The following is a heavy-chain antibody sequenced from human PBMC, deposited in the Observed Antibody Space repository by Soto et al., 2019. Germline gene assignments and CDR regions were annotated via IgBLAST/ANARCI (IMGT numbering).Heavy chain of an antibody. J-gene: IGHJ4*02. D-gene: IGHD3-22*01. CDR3: ARHPDYYDAGGRHPLES. Sequence: VQLVETGGGVVQPGRSLRLSCAASGFTFNNFALHCVRQAPGKGLEWVAFISYDGSNKYYADSVKGRFTISRDSSKNTLYLQMNSLRAEDTAVYYCARHPDYYDAGGRHPLESWGPGTLVTVSS. V-gene: IGHV3-30-3*01. CDR2: ISYDGSNK. CDR1: GFTFNNFA.